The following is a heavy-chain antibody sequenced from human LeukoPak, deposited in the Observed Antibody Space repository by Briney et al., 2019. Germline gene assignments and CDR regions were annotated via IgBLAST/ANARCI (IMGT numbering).Heavy chain of an antibody. D-gene: IGHD1-7*01. CDR2: ISGSGGST. V-gene: IGHV3-23*01. CDR3: AKANSVDNCNYDY. CDR1: GFTFSSYA. J-gene: IGHJ4*02. Sequence: PGGSLRLSCAASGFTFSSYAMSWVRQAPGKELEWVSAISGSGGSTYYADSVKGRFTISRDNSKNTLYLQMNSLRAEDTAVYYCAKANSVDNCNYDYWGQGTLVTVSS.